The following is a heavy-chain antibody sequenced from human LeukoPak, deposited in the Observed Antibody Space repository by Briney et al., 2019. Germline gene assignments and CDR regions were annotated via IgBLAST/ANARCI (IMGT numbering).Heavy chain of an antibody. Sequence: GGSLRLSCAASGFIVGNSYMSWVRQAPGKGLEWVSLIRTDDSTYYADSVKGRFTISRDTSRNTLYLQMNILRAEDTAVYYCAREASGSYFHNWGQGTLVTVSS. CDR3: AREASGSYFHN. CDR2: IRTDDST. CDR1: GFIVGNSY. V-gene: IGHV3-53*01. D-gene: IGHD1-26*01. J-gene: IGHJ1*01.